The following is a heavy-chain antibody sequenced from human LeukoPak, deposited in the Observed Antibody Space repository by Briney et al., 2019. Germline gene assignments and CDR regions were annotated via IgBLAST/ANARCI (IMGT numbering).Heavy chain of an antibody. CDR2: MNPNSGFT. D-gene: IGHD2-21*01. CDR1: GYAFTSLD. CDR3: ARVAGSADC. J-gene: IGHJ4*02. V-gene: IGHV1-8*01. Sequence: GASVKVSCKASGYAFTSLDINWVRQATGQGLEWMGWMNPNSGFTGSAQKFQGRLTMTRDTSISTAYMELTSLTSEDTAMYYCARVAGSADCWGQGTLVTLSS.